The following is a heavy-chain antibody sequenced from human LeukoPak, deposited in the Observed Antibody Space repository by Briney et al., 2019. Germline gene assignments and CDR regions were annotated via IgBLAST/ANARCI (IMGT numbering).Heavy chain of an antibody. CDR2: IYYSGST. CDR3: ATLAGLESDY. CDR1: GGSISSYY. V-gene: IGHV4-59*12. Sequence: SETLSLTCTVSGGSISSYYWSWIRQPPGKGLEWIGYIYYSGSTNYNPSLKSRVTISVDTSKNQFSLKLSSVTAADTAVYYCATLAGLESDYWGQGTLVTVSS. J-gene: IGHJ4*02.